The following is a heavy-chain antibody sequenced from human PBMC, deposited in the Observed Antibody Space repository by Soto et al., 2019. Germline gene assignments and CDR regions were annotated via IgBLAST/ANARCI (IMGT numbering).Heavy chain of an antibody. V-gene: IGHV4-39*01. CDR2: MSYSRST. CDR3: ARVDYYGSGSYYGDFDY. CDR1: GGSISSSRYY. D-gene: IGHD3-10*01. Sequence: PSETLSLTCSVSGGSISSSRYYWGWIRQPPGKGLEWIGSMSYSRSTYYNPSLKSRVTISVDTSKNQFSLKLTSVTAADTAVYYCARVDYYGSGSYYGDFDYWGQGTLVTVSS. J-gene: IGHJ4*02.